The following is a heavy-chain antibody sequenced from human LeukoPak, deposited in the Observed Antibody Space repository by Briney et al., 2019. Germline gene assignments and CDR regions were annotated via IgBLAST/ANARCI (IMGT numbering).Heavy chain of an antibody. V-gene: IGHV1-2*06. D-gene: IGHD5-18*01. J-gene: IGHJ3*02. CDR2: INPNSGGT. Sequence: ASVEVSCKASGYTFTGYYMHWVRQAPGQGLEWMGRINPNSGGTNYAQKFQGRVTMTRDTSISTAYMELSRLRSDDTAVYYCARDPPRGYGYGDAFDIWGQGTMVTVSS. CDR3: ARDPPRGYGYGDAFDI. CDR1: GYTFTGYY.